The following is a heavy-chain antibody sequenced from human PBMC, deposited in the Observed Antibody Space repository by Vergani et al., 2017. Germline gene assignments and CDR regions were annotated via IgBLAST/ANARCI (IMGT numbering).Heavy chain of an antibody. D-gene: IGHD3-22*01. Sequence: QLQLQESGPGLVKPSETLSLTCTVSGGSISSSSYYWCWIRQPPGKGLECIGYIYYSGSTNYNPSLKSRVTISVDTSKNQFSLKLSSVTAADTAVYYCARESTYYYDSSGSAFDIWGQGTMVTVSS. CDR1: GGSISSSSYY. V-gene: IGHV4-61*01. J-gene: IGHJ3*02. CDR2: IYYSGST. CDR3: ARESTYYYDSSGSAFDI.